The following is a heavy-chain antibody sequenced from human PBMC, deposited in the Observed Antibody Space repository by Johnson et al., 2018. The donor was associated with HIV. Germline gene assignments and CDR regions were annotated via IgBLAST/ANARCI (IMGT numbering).Heavy chain of an antibody. Sequence: QMQLVESGGGVVQPGRSLRLSCAASGFTFSSYAMHWVRQAPGTGLEWVAVISYDGSNKYYADSVKGRFTISRDNSKNTLYLQMNSLRAEDTAVYYCARVRAGRENAFDIWGQGTMVTVSS. CDR1: GFTFSSYA. CDR2: ISYDGSNK. D-gene: IGHD1-26*01. J-gene: IGHJ3*02. V-gene: IGHV3-30-3*01. CDR3: ARVRAGRENAFDI.